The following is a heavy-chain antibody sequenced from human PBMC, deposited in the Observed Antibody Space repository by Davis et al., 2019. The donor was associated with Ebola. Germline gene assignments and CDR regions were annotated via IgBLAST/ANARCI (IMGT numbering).Heavy chain of an antibody. V-gene: IGHV3-11*06. CDR3: ARGTTMIVVVTLDY. J-gene: IGHJ4*02. CDR2: ISSSSSYT. Sequence: GGSLRLSCAASGFTFSDYYMSWIRQAPGKGLEWVSYISSSSSYTNYADSVKGRFTISRDNSKNTLYLQMNSLRAEDTAVYYCARGTTMIVVVTLDYWGQGTLVTVSS. CDR1: GFTFSDYY. D-gene: IGHD3-22*01.